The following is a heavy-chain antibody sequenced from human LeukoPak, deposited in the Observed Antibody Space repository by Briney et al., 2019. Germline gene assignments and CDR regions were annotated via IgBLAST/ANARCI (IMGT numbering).Heavy chain of an antibody. V-gene: IGHV3-30-3*01. CDR1: GFTFSNYA. CDR3: VKDYYDSSGYLDY. CDR2: ISYDGSNK. J-gene: IGHJ4*02. D-gene: IGHD3-22*01. Sequence: PGRSLRLSCAASGFTFSNYAMHWVRQAPGKGLEWVALISYDGSNKYYADSMKGRFTISRDNSKNTLYLQMNSLRAEDTAVYYCVKDYYDSSGYLDYWGQGTLVTVSS.